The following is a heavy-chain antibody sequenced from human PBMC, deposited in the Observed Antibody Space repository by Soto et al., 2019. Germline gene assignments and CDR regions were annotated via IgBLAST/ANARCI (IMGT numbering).Heavy chain of an antibody. CDR1: GGSISSSSYY. Sequence: SETLSLTCTVSGGSISSSSYYWGWIRQPPGKGLEWIGSIYYSGSTYYNPSLKSRFTISVDTSKNQFSLKLSSVTAADTAVYYCATPEQWLAPDGDAFDIWGQGTMVTVSS. V-gene: IGHV4-39*01. D-gene: IGHD6-19*01. CDR3: ATPEQWLAPDGDAFDI. CDR2: IYYSGST. J-gene: IGHJ3*02.